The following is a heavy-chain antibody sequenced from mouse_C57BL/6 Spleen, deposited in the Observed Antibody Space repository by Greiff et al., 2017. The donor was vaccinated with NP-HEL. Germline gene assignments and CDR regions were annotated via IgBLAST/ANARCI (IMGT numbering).Heavy chain of an antibody. CDR3: ARHEVDYGIFAY. J-gene: IGHJ3*01. D-gene: IGHD1-1*02. V-gene: IGHV1-62-2*01. CDR2: FYPGSGSI. CDR1: GYTFTEYT. Sequence: VKLMESGAELVKPGASVKLSCKASGYTFTEYTIHWVKQRSGQGLEWIGWFYPGSGSIKYNEKFKDKATLTADKSSSTVYMELSRLTSEDSAVYFCARHEVDYGIFAYWGQGTLVTVSA.